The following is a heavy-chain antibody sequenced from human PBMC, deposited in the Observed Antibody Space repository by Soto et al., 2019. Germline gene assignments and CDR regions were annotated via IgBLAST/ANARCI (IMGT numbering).Heavy chain of an antibody. J-gene: IGHJ3*02. Sequence: VQLVQSGAEVKKPGESLRISCKGSGYSFTGYYMHWVRQAPGQGLEWMGWINPNSGGTNYAQKFQGRVTMTRDTSISTAYMELSRLRSDDTAVYYCATLRDPRDAFDIWGQGTMVTVSS. CDR1: GYSFTGYY. CDR2: INPNSGGT. CDR3: ATLRDPRDAFDI. V-gene: IGHV1-2*02.